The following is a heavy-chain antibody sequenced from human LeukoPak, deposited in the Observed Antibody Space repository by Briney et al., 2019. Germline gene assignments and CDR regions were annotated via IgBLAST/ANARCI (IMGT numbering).Heavy chain of an antibody. CDR1: GGSFSGYY. V-gene: IGHV4-34*01. Sequence: PSETLSLTCAVYGGSFSGYYWSWIRQPPGKGLEWIGEINHSGSTNYNPSLKSRVTISVDTSKNQFSLKLSSVTAADTAVYYCARGSGYRWGKFDYWGQGTLVTVSS. J-gene: IGHJ4*02. CDR3: ARGSGYRWGKFDY. D-gene: IGHD3-16*01. CDR2: INHSGST.